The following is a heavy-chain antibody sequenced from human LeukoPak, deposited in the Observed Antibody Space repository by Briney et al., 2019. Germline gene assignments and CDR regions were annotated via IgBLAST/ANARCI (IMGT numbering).Heavy chain of an antibody. J-gene: IGHJ4*02. CDR3: TRSVFPYYFDC. D-gene: IGHD3-10*02. Sequence: GGSLRLSCVASGFTFSNYWIHWVRQAPGKGLVWVSRTNNDGSSTTYADFVKGRFTSSRDNAKNTLYLQMDSLRAEDTAGYYCTRSVFPYYFDCWGQGTLVTVSS. CDR1: GFTFSNYW. V-gene: IGHV3-74*01. CDR2: TNNDGSST.